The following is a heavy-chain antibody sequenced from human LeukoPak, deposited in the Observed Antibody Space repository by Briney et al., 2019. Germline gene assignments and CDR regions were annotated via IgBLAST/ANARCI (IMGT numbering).Heavy chain of an antibody. CDR3: ASAEYSGSPIDY. D-gene: IGHD6-6*01. Sequence: EASVKVSCKASGYTFTGYYMHWARQAPGQGLEWMGWINPNSGGTNYAQKFQGRVTMTRDTSISTAYMELSRLRSDDTAVYYCASAEYSGSPIDYWGQGTLVTVSS. J-gene: IGHJ4*02. CDR2: INPNSGGT. V-gene: IGHV1-2*02. CDR1: GYTFTGYY.